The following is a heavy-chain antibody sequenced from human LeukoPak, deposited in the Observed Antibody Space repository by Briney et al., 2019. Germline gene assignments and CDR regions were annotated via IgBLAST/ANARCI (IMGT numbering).Heavy chain of an antibody. D-gene: IGHD3-22*01. V-gene: IGHV3-30-3*01. Sequence: GGSLRLSCAASGFTFSSYAMHWVRQAPGKGLEWVAVISYDGSNKYYADSVKGRFTISRDNSKNTLYLQMNSLRAEDTAVYYCAKATYYYDSSGYQRGDFDYWGQGTLVTVSS. CDR2: ISYDGSNK. CDR1: GFTFSSYA. CDR3: AKATYYYDSSGYQRGDFDY. J-gene: IGHJ4*02.